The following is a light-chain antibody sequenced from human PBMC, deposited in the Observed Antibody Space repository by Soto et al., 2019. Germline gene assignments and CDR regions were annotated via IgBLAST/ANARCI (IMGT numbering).Light chain of an antibody. CDR3: QQYSSYSTT. J-gene: IGKJ1*01. Sequence: DIQMTQSPSTLSASVGDRVTITCRASQNITRWLAWYQQQPGKAPKVLIYDASSLESGVPSRFSGSRSGTEITRTMSSQEPEDYATYYCQQYSSYSTTFGQGTKVEIK. CDR2: DAS. CDR1: QNITRW. V-gene: IGKV1-5*01.